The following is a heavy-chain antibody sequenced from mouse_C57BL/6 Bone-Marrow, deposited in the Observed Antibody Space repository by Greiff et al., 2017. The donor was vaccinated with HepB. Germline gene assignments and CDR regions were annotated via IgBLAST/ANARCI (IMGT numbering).Heavy chain of an antibody. CDR1: GYTFTSYW. Sequence: QVQLKQPGAELVKPGASVKLSCKASGYTFTSYWMQWVKQRPGQGLEWIGEIDPSDSYTNYNQKFKGKATLTVDTSSSTAYMQLSSLTSEDSAVYYCARIYYYGRDYAMDYWGQGTSVTVSS. J-gene: IGHJ4*01. V-gene: IGHV1-50*01. D-gene: IGHD1-1*01. CDR3: ARIYYYGRDYAMDY. CDR2: IDPSDSYT.